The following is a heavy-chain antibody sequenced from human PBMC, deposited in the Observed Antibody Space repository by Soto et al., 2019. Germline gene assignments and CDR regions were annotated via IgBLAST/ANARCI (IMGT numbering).Heavy chain of an antibody. Sequence: SETLSLTCTVSGGSISSYYWSWIRQPPGKGLEWIGYIYYSGSTNYNPSLKSRVTISVDTSKNQFSLKLSSVTAADTAVYYCARTSKQLGLREERFDYWGQGTLVTVSS. CDR3: ARTSKQLGLREERFDY. CDR1: GGSISSYY. D-gene: IGHD5-18*01. CDR2: IYYSGST. V-gene: IGHV4-59*01. J-gene: IGHJ4*02.